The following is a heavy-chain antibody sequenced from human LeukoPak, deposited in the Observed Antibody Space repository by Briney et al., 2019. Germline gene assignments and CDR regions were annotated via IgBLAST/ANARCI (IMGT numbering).Heavy chain of an antibody. CDR3: ARDYYDGSGSPNWFDP. D-gene: IGHD3-22*01. Sequence: GGSLRLSCAASGFTFSSYEMNWVRQTPGKGLGWVSYISSSGNTKYYAGSVKGQFTISRDNAKNSLYLQMNSLRTEDTAVYYCARDYYDGSGSPNWFDPWGQGTLVTVSS. CDR1: GFTFSSYE. J-gene: IGHJ5*02. V-gene: IGHV3-48*03. CDR2: ISSSGNTK.